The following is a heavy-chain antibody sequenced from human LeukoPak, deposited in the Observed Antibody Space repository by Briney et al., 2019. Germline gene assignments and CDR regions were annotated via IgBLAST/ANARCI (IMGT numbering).Heavy chain of an antibody. CDR2: IHYSGST. CDR3: ARQVYSSSWSYYFEY. Sequence: SETLSVTCAVSGGSISSYYWSWIRQPPGRGMEWIGSIHYSGSTSYNSSLKSRVTMSIDTSKNQFSPKLSSVTPADTAVYYCARQVYSSSWSYYFEYWGQGILVTVSS. V-gene: IGHV4-59*01. J-gene: IGHJ4*02. CDR1: GGSISSYY. D-gene: IGHD6-13*01.